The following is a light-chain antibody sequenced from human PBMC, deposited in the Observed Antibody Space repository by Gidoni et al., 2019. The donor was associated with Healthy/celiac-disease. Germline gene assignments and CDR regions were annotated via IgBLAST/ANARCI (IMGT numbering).Light chain of an antibody. Sequence: DIQMTQYPSSLSASVGDRVTITCRASQSISSYLNWYQQKPGKAPKLLIYAASSLQSGVPSRFSGSGSGTDFTLTIIILQPEDFATYYCQQSYSTPYTFGQGTKLEIK. CDR1: QSISSY. CDR3: QQSYSTPYT. CDR2: AAS. J-gene: IGKJ2*01. V-gene: IGKV1-39*01.